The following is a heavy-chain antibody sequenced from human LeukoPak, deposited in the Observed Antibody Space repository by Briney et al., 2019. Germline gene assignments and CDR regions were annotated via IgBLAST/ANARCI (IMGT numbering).Heavy chain of an antibody. D-gene: IGHD4-17*01. Sequence: GGSLRLSCAASGFTFSTYWMHWVRQVPGKGLVWVSRISPDGTSALYADSVKGRFTISRDKSKNTLFLQMNSLRAEDTAVYYCAKSYGDYLGYFDSWGQGTLVTVSS. CDR2: ISPDGTSA. J-gene: IGHJ4*02. CDR3: AKSYGDYLGYFDS. V-gene: IGHV3-74*01. CDR1: GFTFSTYW.